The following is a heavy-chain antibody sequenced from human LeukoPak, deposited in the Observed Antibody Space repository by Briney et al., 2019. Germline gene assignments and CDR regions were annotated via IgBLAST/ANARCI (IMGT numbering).Heavy chain of an antibody. CDR2: INPNSGGT. Sequence: ASVKVSCTASGYTFTGYYMHWVRQAPGQGLEWMGWINPNSGGTNYAQKFQGRVTMTRDTSISTADMELSRLRSDDTAVYYCARPYSSSCFDYWGQGTLVTVSS. J-gene: IGHJ4*02. V-gene: IGHV1-2*02. CDR1: GYTFTGYY. D-gene: IGHD6-13*01. CDR3: ARPYSSSCFDY.